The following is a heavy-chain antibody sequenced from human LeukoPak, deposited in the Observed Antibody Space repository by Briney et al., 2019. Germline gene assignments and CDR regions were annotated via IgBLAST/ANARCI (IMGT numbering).Heavy chain of an antibody. Sequence: SVKVSCKASGGTFSSYAISWVRQVPGQGLEWMGGIIPIFGTANYAQKFQGRVTITADESTSTAYMELSSLRSEDTAVYYCARGGGTVTTLFYDYWGQGTLVTVSS. V-gene: IGHV1-69*01. CDR1: GGTFSSYA. CDR2: IIPIFGTA. D-gene: IGHD4-17*01. J-gene: IGHJ4*02. CDR3: ARGGGTVTTLFYDY.